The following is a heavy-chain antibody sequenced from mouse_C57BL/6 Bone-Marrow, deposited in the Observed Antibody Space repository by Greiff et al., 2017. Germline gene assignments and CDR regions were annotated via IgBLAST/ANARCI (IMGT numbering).Heavy chain of an antibody. D-gene: IGHD4-1*01. CDR1: GYTFTSYW. J-gene: IGHJ2*01. V-gene: IGHV1-55*01. CDR3: ARSGPLGRSFDY. CDR2: IYPTSGRT. Sequence: QVQLQQPGAELVKPGASVKMSCKASGYTFTSYWITWVKQRPGQGLEWIGDIYPTSGRTNYNEKFKSKAILTVDTSSHTAYMQLSSLPSEDSAVFYCARSGPLGRSFDYWGQGTTLTGSS.